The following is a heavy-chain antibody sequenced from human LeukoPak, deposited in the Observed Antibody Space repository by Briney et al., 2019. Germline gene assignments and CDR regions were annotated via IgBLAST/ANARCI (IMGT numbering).Heavy chain of an antibody. CDR1: GFTFSSYG. Sequence: PGGSLRLSCAASGFTFSSYGMHWVRQAPGKGLEWVSAISGSGGSTYYADSVKGRFTISRDNSKNTLYLQMNSLRAEDTAVYYCAKGSITIFGVVTPLSYWGQGTLVTVSS. V-gene: IGHV3-23*01. CDR3: AKGSITIFGVVTPLSY. D-gene: IGHD3-3*01. CDR2: ISGSGGST. J-gene: IGHJ4*02.